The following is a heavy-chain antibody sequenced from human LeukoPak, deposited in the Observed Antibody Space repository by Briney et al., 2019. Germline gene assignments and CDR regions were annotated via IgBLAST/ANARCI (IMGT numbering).Heavy chain of an antibody. CDR3: AREGIYYYGSGSYFDY. D-gene: IGHD3-10*01. J-gene: IGHJ4*02. V-gene: IGHV4-39*07. CDR1: GDSISSSSYS. Sequence: SETLSLTCNVYGDSISSSSYSWGWIRQPPGKGLEWIGSIYYSGSTYYNPSLKSRVTMSVDTSKNQFSLKLSSVTAADTAVYYCAREGIYYYGSGSYFDYWGQGTLVTVSS. CDR2: IYYSGST.